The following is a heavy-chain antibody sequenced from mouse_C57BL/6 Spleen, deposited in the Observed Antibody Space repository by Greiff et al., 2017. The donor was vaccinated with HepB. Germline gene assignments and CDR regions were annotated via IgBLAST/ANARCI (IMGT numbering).Heavy chain of an antibody. J-gene: IGHJ3*01. CDR3: ARPDGYYPFAY. V-gene: IGHV1-19*01. Sequence: VQLKESGPVLVKPGASVKMSCKASGYTFTDYYMNWVKQSHGKSLEWIGVINPYNGGTSYNQKFKGKATLTVDKSSSTAYMELNSLTSEDSAVYYCARPDGYYPFAYWGQGTLVTVSA. CDR1: GYTFTDYY. CDR2: INPYNGGT. D-gene: IGHD2-3*01.